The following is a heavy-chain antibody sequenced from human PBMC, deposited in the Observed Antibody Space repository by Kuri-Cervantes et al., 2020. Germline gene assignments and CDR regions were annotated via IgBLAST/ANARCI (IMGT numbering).Heavy chain of an antibody. CDR1: GGSINSSSYY. CDR2: IYYSGST. D-gene: IGHD3-10*01. J-gene: IGHJ4*02. V-gene: IGHV4-39*07. Sequence: SETLSLTCTVSGGSINSSSYYWGWIRQPPGKGLEWIGSIYYSGSTYYNPSLKSRVTISVDTSKNQFSLKLSSVTAADTAVYYCARGRLYYYCSGTLDYWGQGTLVTVSS. CDR3: ARGRLYYYCSGTLDY.